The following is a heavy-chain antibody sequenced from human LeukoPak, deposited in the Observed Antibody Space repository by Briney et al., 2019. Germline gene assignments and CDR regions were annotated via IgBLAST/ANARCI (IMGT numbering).Heavy chain of an antibody. CDR3: ASSSSSWFDGFDI. D-gene: IGHD6-13*01. CDR1: GGTFSSYA. V-gene: IGHV1-69*04. CDR2: IIPILGIA. J-gene: IGHJ3*02. Sequence: SVKVSCKASGGTFSSYASSWVRQAPGQGLEWMGRIIPILGIANYAQKFQGRVTITADKSTSTACMELSSLSSEDPAVYYCASSSSSWFDGFDIWGQGTMVTVSS.